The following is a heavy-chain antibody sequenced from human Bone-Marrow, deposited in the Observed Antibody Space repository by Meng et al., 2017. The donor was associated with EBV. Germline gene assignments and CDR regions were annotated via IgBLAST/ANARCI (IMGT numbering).Heavy chain of an antibody. CDR2: IYYSGST. D-gene: IGHD6-19*01. Sequence: QLQLQESGPGLVKLSETLYVICTVSGGSISGNNYYWGWIRQPPGKGLEWIGSIYYSGSTYYNPSLKSRVTISVDTSKNQFSLKLSSVTAADTAVYYCARISSGWSYYFDYWGQGTLVTVAS. J-gene: IGHJ4*02. CDR3: ARISSGWSYYFDY. CDR1: GGSISGNNYY. V-gene: IGHV4-39*07.